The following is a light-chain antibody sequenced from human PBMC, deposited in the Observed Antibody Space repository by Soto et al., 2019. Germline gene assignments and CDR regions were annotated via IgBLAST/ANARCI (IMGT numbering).Light chain of an antibody. CDR3: QLSYSTPRT. J-gene: IGKJ2*02. V-gene: IGKV1-39*01. CDR2: AAS. CDR1: QSISTY. Sequence: DIQMTQSPSSLSATVADRVTITCRASQSISTYLNWYQQKVGKAPKLLIYAASSLQRGVPSRFSGSGSGTDFTLTISSLQPEDFATYCCQLSYSTPRTFGQGTKLEIK.